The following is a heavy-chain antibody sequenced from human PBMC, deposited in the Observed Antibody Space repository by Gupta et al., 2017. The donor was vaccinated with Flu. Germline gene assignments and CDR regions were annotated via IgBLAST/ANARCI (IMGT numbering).Heavy chain of an antibody. CDR1: GFTVKDNY. Sequence: EVQLVEPGGGLVQPGGSLSLSCAASGFTVKDNYMNWVRQPPGKGLEWVAVLYAGGTTHYADPVKGRFTISRDNSNNTVYLQMNTLTIEDTAVYYCAREDGGKGELYYWGQGTLVTVSS. D-gene: IGHD4-23*01. J-gene: IGHJ4*02. CDR3: AREDGGKGELYY. V-gene: IGHV3-66*02. CDR2: LYAGGTT.